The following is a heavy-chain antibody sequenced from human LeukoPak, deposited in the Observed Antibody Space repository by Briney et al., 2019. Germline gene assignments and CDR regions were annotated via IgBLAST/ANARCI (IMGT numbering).Heavy chain of an antibody. Sequence: GGSLRLSCAASGFTFSSYSMNWVRQAPGKGLEWVSYISSSSSAIHYADSVKGRFTISRDNAKNSLYLQMNSLRAEDTAVYYCARDKYNWNDVGYSMDVWGQGTTVTVSS. D-gene: IGHD1-1*01. CDR1: GFTFSSYS. CDR2: ISSSSSAI. V-gene: IGHV3-48*01. CDR3: ARDKYNWNDVGYSMDV. J-gene: IGHJ6*02.